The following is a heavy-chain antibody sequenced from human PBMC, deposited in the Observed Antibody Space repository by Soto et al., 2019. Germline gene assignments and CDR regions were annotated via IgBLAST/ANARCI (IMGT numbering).Heavy chain of an antibody. D-gene: IGHD3-22*01. Sequence: SVQVSCKASGGTFSSYTISWVRQAPGQGLEWMGRIIPILGIANYAQKFQGRVTITADKSTSTAYMELSSLRSEDTAVYYCARLVDDSSGYHYFDYWGQGTLVTVSS. CDR3: ARLVDDSSGYHYFDY. J-gene: IGHJ4*02. V-gene: IGHV1-69*02. CDR2: IIPILGIA. CDR1: GGTFSSYT.